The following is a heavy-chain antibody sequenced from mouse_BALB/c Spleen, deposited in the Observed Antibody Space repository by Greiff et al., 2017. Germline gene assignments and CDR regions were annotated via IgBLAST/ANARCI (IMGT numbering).Heavy chain of an antibody. V-gene: IGHV1-20*02. CDR1: GYSFTGYF. Sequence: EVKLQESGPELVKPGASVKISCKASGYSFTGYFMNWVMQSHGKSLEWIGRINPYNGDTFYNQKFKGKATLTVDKSSSTAHMELRSLASEDSAVYYCARGDYYGSSGYFDYWGQGTTLTVSS. D-gene: IGHD1-1*01. CDR3: ARGDYYGSSGYFDY. J-gene: IGHJ2*01. CDR2: INPYNGDT.